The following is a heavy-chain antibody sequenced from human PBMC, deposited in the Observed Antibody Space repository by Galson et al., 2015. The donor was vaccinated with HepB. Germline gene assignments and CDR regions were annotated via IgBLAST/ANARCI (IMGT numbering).Heavy chain of an antibody. Sequence: SVKVSCKASGYTFTSYAMHWVRQAPGQRLEWMGWINAGNGNTKYSQKFQGRVTITRDTSASTAYMELSSLRSEDTAVYYCARGYSSGLWIRRTEYFQHWGQGTLVTVSS. CDR3: ARGYSSGLWIRRTEYFQH. CDR2: INAGNGNT. D-gene: IGHD6-19*01. J-gene: IGHJ1*01. V-gene: IGHV1-3*01. CDR1: GYTFTSYA.